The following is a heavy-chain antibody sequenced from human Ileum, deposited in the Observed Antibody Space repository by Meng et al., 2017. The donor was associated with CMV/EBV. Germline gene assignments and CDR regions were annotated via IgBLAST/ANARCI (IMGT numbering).Heavy chain of an antibody. D-gene: IGHD3-10*01. CDR2: INYSETI. Sequence: CAVYVGSFTGYLCSWIRQSPGKGLEWIGEINYSETINYNPSLKSRVTMSVDTSKSQFSLKVNSVTAADTAIYYCARRVGSGKYFFDYWSQGTLVTVSS. V-gene: IGHV4-34*01. CDR1: VGSFTGYL. J-gene: IGHJ4*02. CDR3: ARRVGSGKYFFDY.